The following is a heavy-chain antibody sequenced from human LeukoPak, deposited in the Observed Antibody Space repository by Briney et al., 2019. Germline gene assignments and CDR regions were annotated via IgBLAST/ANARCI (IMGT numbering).Heavy chain of an antibody. CDR2: ISYSGST. J-gene: IGHJ3*02. V-gene: IGHV4-59*12. Sequence: SETLSLTCTVSAGSISNYYWSWIRQPPGKGLEWIGYISYSGSTNYNPSLKSRVTISVDTSKNQFSLKLSSVTAADTAVYYCARDYSGSNAFDIWGQGTMVTVSS. CDR3: ARDYSGSNAFDI. D-gene: IGHD3-10*01. CDR1: AGSISNYY.